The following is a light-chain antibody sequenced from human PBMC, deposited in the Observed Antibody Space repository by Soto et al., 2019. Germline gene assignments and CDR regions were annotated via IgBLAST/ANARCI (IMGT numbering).Light chain of an antibody. CDR2: AAS. V-gene: IGKV1-9*01. J-gene: IGKJ5*01. CDR3: QQLNSYPIT. CDR1: QSISSR. Sequence: DIQMTQSPSTLSASVGDRVSITCRASQSISSRLAWYQQKPGKAPKLLIYAASTLQSGVPSRFSGSGSGTEFTLTISSLQPEDFATYYCQQLNSYPITFGQGTRLEIK.